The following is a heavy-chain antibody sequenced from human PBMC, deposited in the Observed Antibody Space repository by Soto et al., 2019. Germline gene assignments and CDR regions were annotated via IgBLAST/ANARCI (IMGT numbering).Heavy chain of an antibody. J-gene: IGHJ4*02. CDR1: GFSFTSYS. CDR2: INAGRGKT. Sequence: QGPLVQSGAEVKKPGASVKVSCGTSGFSFTSYSFHGVRQAPAQGLQGMGWINAGRGKTKYSQQFQGRVTFTWDTSANTVYMELSRLTSEDTSVFYCARWIDNGYFDYWGQGTLVTVSA. D-gene: IGHD4-17*01. CDR3: ARWIDNGYFDY. V-gene: IGHV1-3*01.